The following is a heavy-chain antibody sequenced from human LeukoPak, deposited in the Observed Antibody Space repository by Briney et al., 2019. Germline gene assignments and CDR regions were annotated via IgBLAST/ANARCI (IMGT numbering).Heavy chain of an antibody. CDR1: GGTFSSYA. J-gene: IGHJ4*02. CDR2: IIPIFGTA. D-gene: IGHD3-10*01. Sequence: ASVKVSCKASGGTFSSYAISWVRQAPGQGLEWMGGIIPIFGTANYAQKFQGRVAITADESTSTAYMELSSLRSEDTAVYYCARLMVRGVITTDYWGQGTLVTVSS. CDR3: ARLMVRGVITTDY. V-gene: IGHV1-69*13.